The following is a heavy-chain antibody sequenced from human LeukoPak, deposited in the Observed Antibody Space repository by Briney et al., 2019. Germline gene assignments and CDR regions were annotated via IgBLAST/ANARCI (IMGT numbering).Heavy chain of an antibody. J-gene: IGHJ4*02. D-gene: IGHD4-23*01. CDR3: ARDYVGSSPFDY. CDR2: ISSSGSTI. V-gene: IGHV3-48*03. CDR1: GFTFSSYE. Sequence: GGSLRLSCAASGFTFSSYEMHWVRQAPGKGLEWVSYISSSGSTIYYADSVKGRFTISRDNAKNSLYLQMNSLRAEDTAVYYCARDYVGSSPFDYWGQGTLVTVSS.